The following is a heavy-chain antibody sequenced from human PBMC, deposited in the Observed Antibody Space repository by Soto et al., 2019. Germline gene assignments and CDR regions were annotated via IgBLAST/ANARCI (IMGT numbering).Heavy chain of an antibody. CDR2: IIPILGIA. V-gene: IGHV1-69*08. Sequence: QVQLVQSGAEVKKPGSSVKVSCKASGGTFSSYTISWVRQAPGQGLEWMGRIIPILGIANYAQKFQGRVTITADKSTSTADMEQSSLRSEDTAVYYCARDCHQSAAATPFGDAFDIWGQGTMVTVSS. D-gene: IGHD2-15*01. CDR1: GGTFSSYT. CDR3: ARDCHQSAAATPFGDAFDI. J-gene: IGHJ3*02.